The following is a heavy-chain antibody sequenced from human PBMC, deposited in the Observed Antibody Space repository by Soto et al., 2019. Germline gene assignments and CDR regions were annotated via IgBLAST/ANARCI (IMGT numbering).Heavy chain of an antibody. V-gene: IGHV4-61*01. J-gene: IGHJ5*02. D-gene: IGHD5-12*01. CDR1: GGSVSSANYY. CDR2: ISSSGST. Sequence: PSETLSLTCTVSGGSVSSANYYWSWIRQPPGKGLEWIGYISSSGSTNYKHSLKSRVTISLDTSKNQFSLKLCSVTASDTAVYYCARKTRPPTTTYNWFDPLGQGTLVTVS. CDR3: ARKTRPPTTTYNWFDP.